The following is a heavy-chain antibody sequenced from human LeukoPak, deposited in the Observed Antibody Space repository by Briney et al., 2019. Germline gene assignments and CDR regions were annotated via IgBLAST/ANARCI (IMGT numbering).Heavy chain of an antibody. D-gene: IGHD6-13*01. J-gene: IGHJ4*02. V-gene: IGHV4-34*11. CDR1: AGSFSVYY. CDR2: VYIRGRT. Sequence: TSATLSLTCAVYAGSFSVYYWSSIRHPPRKGLGWIGRVYIRGRTTTNTSLKSRVTISVDTPKNHFSLKLSSVTAAATAVYYCAREVRRAADGTVGGGFDCWGQGGLVSV. CDR3: AREVRRAADGTVGGGFDC.